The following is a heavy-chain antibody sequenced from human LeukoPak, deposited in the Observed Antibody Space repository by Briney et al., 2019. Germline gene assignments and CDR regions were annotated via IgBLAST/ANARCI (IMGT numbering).Heavy chain of an antibody. J-gene: IGHJ4*02. CDR2: IRSKAYGGTT. V-gene: IGHV3-49*04. CDR1: GFTFGDYA. CDR3: TRSNYGGLIDY. D-gene: IGHD4-23*01. Sequence: GGSLRLSCTASGFTFGDYAMSWVRQAPGKGLEWVGFIRSKAYGGTTEYAASVKGRFTISRDDSKSIAYLQMNSLKTEDTAVYYCTRSNYGGLIDYWGQGTLVTVSS.